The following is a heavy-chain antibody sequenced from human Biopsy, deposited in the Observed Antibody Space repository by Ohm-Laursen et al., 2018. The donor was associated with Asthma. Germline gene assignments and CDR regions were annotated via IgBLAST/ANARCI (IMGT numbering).Heavy chain of an antibody. D-gene: IGHD2-21*01. CDR2: VFYSGAT. CDR3: ARGTIVAGIDY. Sequence: TLSLTCTVSRGSVNSDKYYWSWIRQAPGKGLGWIAYVFYSGATNYNPSIKSRAALSIDTSKNQFSLRLTFLSASDTAVYYCARGTIVAGIDYWSRGTLVTVSS. V-gene: IGHV4-61*01. CDR1: RGSVNSDKYY. J-gene: IGHJ4*02.